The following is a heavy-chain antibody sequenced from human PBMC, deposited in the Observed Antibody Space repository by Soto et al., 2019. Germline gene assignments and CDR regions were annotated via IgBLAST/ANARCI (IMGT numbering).Heavy chain of an antibody. CDR2: IKQDGSEK. CDR3: AGSQRVSPFWSGDYYSGMDV. Sequence: GDIGRSFAQACFNLNSNWLAGFRLDPGKGLEWVANIKQDGSEKYYVDSVKGRFTISRDNAKNSLYLQMNSLRAEDTAVYYCAGSQRVSPFWSGDYYSGMDVYGQATTVTVS. J-gene: IGHJ6*02. CDR1: CFNLNSNW. V-gene: IGHV3-7*01. D-gene: IGHD3-3*01.